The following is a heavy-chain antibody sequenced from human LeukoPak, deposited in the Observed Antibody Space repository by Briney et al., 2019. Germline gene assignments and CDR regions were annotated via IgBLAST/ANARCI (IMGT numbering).Heavy chain of an antibody. J-gene: IGHJ4*02. V-gene: IGHV1-3*01. Sequence: ASVKVSCKASGYTFINYAIHWVRQAPGQRLEWMGWINAYNGDTEYSQKFQGRVTMTTDTSTSTAYMELRSLRSDDTAVYYCARDFNTGYYDSSGYPFDYWGQGTLVTVSS. CDR1: GYTFINYA. CDR2: INAYNGDT. CDR3: ARDFNTGYYDSSGYPFDY. D-gene: IGHD3-22*01.